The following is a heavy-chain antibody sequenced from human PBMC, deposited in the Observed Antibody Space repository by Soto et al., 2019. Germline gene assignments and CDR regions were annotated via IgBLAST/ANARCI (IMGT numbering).Heavy chain of an antibody. V-gene: IGHV3-23*01. CDR3: AKWFASSNYYYYGMDV. D-gene: IGHD3-10*01. CDR1: GFTFSSYA. Sequence: HPVGSLRLSCAASGFTFSSYAMSWVRQAPGKGLEWVSAISGSGGSTYYADSVKGRFTISRDNSKNTLYLQMNSLRAEDTAVYYCAKWFASSNYYYYGMDVWGQGTTVTVSS. J-gene: IGHJ6*02. CDR2: ISGSGGST.